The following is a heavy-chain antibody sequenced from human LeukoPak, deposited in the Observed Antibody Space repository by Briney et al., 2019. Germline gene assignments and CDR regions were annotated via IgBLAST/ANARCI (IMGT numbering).Heavy chain of an antibody. CDR2: IWYDGSNK. J-gene: IGHJ4*02. V-gene: IGHV3-33*01. CDR3: ARASAMATYFDY. D-gene: IGHD5-18*01. Sequence: GESLRLSCAASGFTFSSYGMHWVRQAPGKGLEWVAVIWYDGSNKYYADSVKGRFTISRDNSKNTLYLQMNSLRAEDTAVYYCARASAMATYFDYWGQGTLVTVSS. CDR1: GFTFSSYG.